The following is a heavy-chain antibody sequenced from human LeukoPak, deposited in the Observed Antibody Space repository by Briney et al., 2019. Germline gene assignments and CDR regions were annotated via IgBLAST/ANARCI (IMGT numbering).Heavy chain of an antibody. Sequence: GGSLRLSCAASGFTFRNYAMSWVRQAPGEGLEWVSVIGVSGGTTYYADSVKGRFTISRDNSKDTLYLQMNGLRAEDTAVYYCAKRVTGATKYFDYWGQGTLVTVSS. CDR2: IGVSGGTT. D-gene: IGHD1-20*01. CDR3: AKRVTGATKYFDY. CDR1: GFTFRNYA. V-gene: IGHV3-23*01. J-gene: IGHJ4*02.